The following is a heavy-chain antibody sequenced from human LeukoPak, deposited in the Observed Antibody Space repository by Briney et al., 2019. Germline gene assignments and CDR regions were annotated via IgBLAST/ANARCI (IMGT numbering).Heavy chain of an antibody. CDR3: ARGYCSGGSCYFDY. CDR1: GGTFSSYA. J-gene: IGHJ4*02. V-gene: IGHV1-69*05. D-gene: IGHD2-15*01. CDR2: VIPIFGTA. Sequence: SVKVSCKASGGTFSSYAISWVRQAPGQGLEWMGRVIPIFGTANYAQKFQGRVTITTDESTSTAYMELSSLRSEDTAVYYCARGYCSGGSCYFDYWGQGTLVTVSS.